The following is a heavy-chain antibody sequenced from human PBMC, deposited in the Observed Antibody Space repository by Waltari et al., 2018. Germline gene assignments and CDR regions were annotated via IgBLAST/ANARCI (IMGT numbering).Heavy chain of an antibody. D-gene: IGHD2-15*01. CDR1: GFTFDDYG. CDR3: ARVLGYCSGGSCYEDY. J-gene: IGHJ4*02. Sequence: EVQLVESGGGVVRPGGSLRLTCAASGFTFDDYGMSWVRQAPGKGLEWVSGINWNGGSIGYADSVKGRFTISRDNAKNSLYLQMNSLRAEDTALYYCARVLGYCSGGSCYEDYWGQGTLVTVSS. V-gene: IGHV3-20*04. CDR2: INWNGGSI.